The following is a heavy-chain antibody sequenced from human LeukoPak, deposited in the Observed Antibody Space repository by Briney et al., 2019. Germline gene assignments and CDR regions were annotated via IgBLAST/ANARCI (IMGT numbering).Heavy chain of an antibody. CDR2: INPSGGST. CDR3: ARTQPTGNFIPAAVYGMDV. J-gene: IGHJ6*04. V-gene: IGHV1-46*01. D-gene: IGHD2-2*01. Sequence: ASVKVSCTASGYTFTSYYMHWVRQAPGQGLEWMGLINPSGGSTGYAQKFQGRVTMTRDTSTSTVYMELSSLRSEDTAVYYCARTQPTGNFIPAAVYGMDVWGKGTTVTVSS. CDR1: GYTFTSYY.